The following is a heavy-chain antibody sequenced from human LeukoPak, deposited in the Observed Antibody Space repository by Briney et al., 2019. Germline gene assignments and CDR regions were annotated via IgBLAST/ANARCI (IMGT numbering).Heavy chain of an antibody. V-gene: IGHV4-34*01. CDR3: ARTSGYSSGWYMDCFDY. D-gene: IGHD6-19*01. J-gene: IGHJ4*02. CDR2: INHSGST. CDR1: GGSFSGYY. Sequence: PSETLSLTCAVYGGSFSGYYWSWIRQPPGKGLEWIGEINHSGSTNYNPSLKSRVTISVDTSKNQFSLKLSSVTAADTAVYYCARTSGYSSGWYMDCFDYWGQGTLVTVSS.